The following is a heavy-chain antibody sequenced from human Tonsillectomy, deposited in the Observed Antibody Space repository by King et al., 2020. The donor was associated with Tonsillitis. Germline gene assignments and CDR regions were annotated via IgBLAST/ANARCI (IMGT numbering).Heavy chain of an antibody. Sequence: VQLVESGGGLVQPGGSLRLSCAASGFTFSTYAMTWVRQAPGKGLEWVLVMSGAGARTYHADSVKGRFTISRDNSKNTLYLQMNSLRAEDTAVYYCAKCPYDFWSGGLYYAMDVWGQGTTVTVSS. CDR2: MSGAGART. J-gene: IGHJ6*02. V-gene: IGHV3-23*04. CDR3: AKCPYDFWSGGLYYAMDV. CDR1: GFTFSTYA. D-gene: IGHD3-3*01.